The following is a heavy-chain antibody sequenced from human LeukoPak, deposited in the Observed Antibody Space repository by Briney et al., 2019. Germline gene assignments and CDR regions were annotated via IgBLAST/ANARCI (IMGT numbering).Heavy chain of an antibody. Sequence: SETLSLTCAVYGGSFSGYYWSWIRQPPGKGLEWIGEINHSGSTNYNPSLKSLVTISVDTSKNQFSLKLSSVTAADTAVYYCARSVVPAAIVRSHWFDPWGQGTLVTVSS. V-gene: IGHV4-34*01. D-gene: IGHD2-2*01. CDR3: ARSVVPAAIVRSHWFDP. J-gene: IGHJ5*02. CDR1: GGSFSGYY. CDR2: INHSGST.